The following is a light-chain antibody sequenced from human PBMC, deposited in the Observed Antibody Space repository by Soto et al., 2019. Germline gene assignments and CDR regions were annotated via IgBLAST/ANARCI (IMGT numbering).Light chain of an antibody. CDR1: QSISNY. J-gene: IGKJ2*01. CDR3: QQSNSIPYT. Sequence: DIPMTQSPSSLSASVGDRVTITCRASQSISNYLSWYQHKPGQAPKFLIYVASTLQSGVPSRFSGSGSGTDFTLTISSLQPEDSATYFCQQSNSIPYTFGPGTKVEIK. CDR2: VAS. V-gene: IGKV1-39*01.